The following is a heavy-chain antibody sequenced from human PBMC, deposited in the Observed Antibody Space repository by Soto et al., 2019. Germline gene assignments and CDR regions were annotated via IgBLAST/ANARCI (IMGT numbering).Heavy chain of an antibody. Sequence: SETLSLTCDVSGDNISTGGYTWAWIRQPPGKALEWIGHTYHSGNPYYNPSLKSRVIISVDRSKNQFSLKVRSVTAADTAVYYCARYYDFWSGYYSAGRWFDPWGQGTLVTVSS. CDR3: ARYYDFWSGYYSAGRWFDP. V-gene: IGHV4-30-2*01. CDR2: TYHSGNP. J-gene: IGHJ5*02. D-gene: IGHD3-3*01. CDR1: GDNISTGGYT.